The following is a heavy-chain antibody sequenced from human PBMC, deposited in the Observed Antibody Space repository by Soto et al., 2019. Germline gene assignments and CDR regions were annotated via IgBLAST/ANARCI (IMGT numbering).Heavy chain of an antibody. J-gene: IGHJ6*02. CDR2: INPSGGST. CDR1: GYTFTSYY. D-gene: IGHD3-22*01. CDR3: ARGWGSSITMIGVVITKTEYGMVV. Sequence: ASVKVSCKASGYTFTSYYMHWVRHAPGQGLEWMGIINPSGGSTSYAQKFQGRVTMTRDTSTSTVYMELSSLRSEDTAVYYCARGWGSSITMIGVVITKTEYGMVVWGQ. V-gene: IGHV1-46*03.